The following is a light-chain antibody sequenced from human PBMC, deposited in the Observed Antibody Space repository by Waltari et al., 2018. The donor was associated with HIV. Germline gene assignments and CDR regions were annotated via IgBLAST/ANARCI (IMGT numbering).Light chain of an antibody. V-gene: IGKV3-11*01. CDR1: QSISN. J-gene: IGKJ5*01. CDR3: QHRSNWPIT. Sequence: EIVLTQSPATLSLSPGERATLSCRASQSISNLAWYRQKPGQAPRLLIYDASNRATGIPARFSGSGSGTDFTLTISSLEPEDFAVYYCQHRSNWPITFGQGTRLEIK. CDR2: DAS.